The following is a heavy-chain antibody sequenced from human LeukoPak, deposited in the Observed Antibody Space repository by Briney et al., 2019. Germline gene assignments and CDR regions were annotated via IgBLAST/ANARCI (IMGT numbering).Heavy chain of an antibody. CDR1: GFTFSSYA. V-gene: IGHV3-23*01. D-gene: IGHD3-10*01. CDR2: IRGSCGST. J-gene: IGHJ4*02. CDR3: AKALYYYGSGSYYFVY. Sequence: GGSLRLSCAASGFTFSSYAMSLVRQAPGKGLEWVSAIRGSCGSTYYADSVKGRFTISRDNSKNTLYLQMNSLRAEDTAVYYCAKALYYYGSGSYYFVYWGQGTLVTVSS.